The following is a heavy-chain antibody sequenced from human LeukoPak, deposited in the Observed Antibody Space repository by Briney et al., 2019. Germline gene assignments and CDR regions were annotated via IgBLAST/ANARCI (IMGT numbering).Heavy chain of an antibody. CDR3: VRLWDSSGFFGY. J-gene: IGHJ4*02. CDR2: IQKDGSKK. CDR1: GFTFSNYW. D-gene: IGHD3-22*01. Sequence: GGSLTLSCVASGFTFSNYWMSWVRQAPGKGLEWVANIQKDGSKKHYVASVEGRSTISRDNAENSLFLQLNSLRVGDTAVYYCVRLWDSSGFFGYWGQGALVTVSS. V-gene: IGHV3-7*01.